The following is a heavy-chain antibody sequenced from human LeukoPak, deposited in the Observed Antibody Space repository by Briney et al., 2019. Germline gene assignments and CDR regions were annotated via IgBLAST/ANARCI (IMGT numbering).Heavy chain of an antibody. D-gene: IGHD3-22*01. Sequence: GASVKVSCKASGYTFTSYGISWVRQAPGQGLEWMGIINPSGGSTSYAQKFRGRVTMTRDMSTSTVYMELSSLRSEDTAVYYCAREGQSYYDSSGPQKGDAFDIWGQGTMVTVSS. V-gene: IGHV1-46*01. CDR1: GYTFTSYG. CDR3: AREGQSYYDSSGPQKGDAFDI. CDR2: INPSGGST. J-gene: IGHJ3*02.